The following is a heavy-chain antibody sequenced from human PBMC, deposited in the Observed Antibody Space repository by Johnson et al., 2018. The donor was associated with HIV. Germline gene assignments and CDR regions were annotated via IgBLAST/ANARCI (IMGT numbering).Heavy chain of an antibody. CDR1: GFTFDDYA. V-gene: IGHV3-9*01. CDR2: ISWNSGSI. CDR3: AKDMAYSSGWSDAFDI. D-gene: IGHD6-19*01. J-gene: IGHJ3*02. Sequence: VQLVESGGGLVQPGRSLRLSCAASGFTFDDYAMHWVRQAPGKGLEWVSGISWNSGSIDYADSVKGRFTISRDNAKNSLYLQMNSLRAEDTAIYYCAKDMAYSSGWSDAFDIWGQGTMVTVSS.